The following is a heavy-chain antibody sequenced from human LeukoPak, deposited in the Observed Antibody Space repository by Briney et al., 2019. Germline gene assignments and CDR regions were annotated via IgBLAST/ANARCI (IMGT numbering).Heavy chain of an antibody. CDR2: FDPEDGET. V-gene: IGHV1-24*01. CDR3: ATVVPVPAAMKGGGFDP. CDR1: GYTLTELS. J-gene: IGHJ5*02. Sequence: ASVKVSCKVSGYTLTELSMHWVRQAPGKGLEWMGGFDPEDGETIYAQKFQGRVTMTEDTSTDTAYMELSSLRSEDTAVYYCATVVPVPAAMKGGGFDPWGQGTLVTVSS. D-gene: IGHD2-2*01.